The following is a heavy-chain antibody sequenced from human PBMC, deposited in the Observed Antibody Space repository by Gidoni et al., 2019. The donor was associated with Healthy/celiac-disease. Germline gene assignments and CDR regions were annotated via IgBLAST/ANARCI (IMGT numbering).Heavy chain of an antibody. CDR1: GGSISSSSYY. Sequence: QLQLQASGPGLVKPSETLSLTCPVSGGSISSSSYYWGWIRQPPGKGLEWIGSIYYSGSTYYNPSLKSRVTISVDTSKNQFSLKLSSVTAADTAVYYCARTNPPDYGAVTDYWGQGTLVTVSS. D-gene: IGHD4-17*01. CDR2: IYYSGST. V-gene: IGHV4-39*01. J-gene: IGHJ4*02. CDR3: ARTNPPDYGAVTDY.